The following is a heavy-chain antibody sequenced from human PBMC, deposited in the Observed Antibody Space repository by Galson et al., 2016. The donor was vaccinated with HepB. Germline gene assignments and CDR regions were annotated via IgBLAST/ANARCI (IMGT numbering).Heavy chain of an antibody. CDR3: TRDPPDRWSMID. CDR2: HGDNGDSQ. Sequence: SLRLSCAASGFTVNSCGMHWVRQAAGKGLEWVAYHGDNGDSQLYADAVRGRFTVSGDNARNTLVLQVNSLRIEDTALYYCTRDPPDRWSMIDWGQGTPVTVSS. CDR1: GFTVNSCG. V-gene: IGHV3-30*03. D-gene: IGHD2-8*01. J-gene: IGHJ4*03.